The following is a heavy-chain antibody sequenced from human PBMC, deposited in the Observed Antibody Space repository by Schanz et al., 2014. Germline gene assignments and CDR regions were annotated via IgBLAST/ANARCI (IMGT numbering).Heavy chain of an antibody. Sequence: VQLVESGGGVVQPGRSLRLSCAASGFIFSSYGLHWVRQAPGKGLEWVAFIWYDGSNKYYADSVKGRFTISRDNSKNTLYLQMNSLRAEDTSVYFCARDGDRFYHNYYMDVWGKGTTVTVSS. J-gene: IGHJ6*03. CDR2: IWYDGSNK. CDR1: GFIFSSYG. CDR3: ARDGDRFYHNYYMDV. V-gene: IGHV3-33*01. D-gene: IGHD4-17*01.